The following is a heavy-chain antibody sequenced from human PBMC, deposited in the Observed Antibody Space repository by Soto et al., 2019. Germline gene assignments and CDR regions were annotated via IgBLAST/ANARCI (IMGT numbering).Heavy chain of an antibody. J-gene: IGHJ4*02. CDR3: ARDPWAADY. V-gene: IGHV3-66*01. CDR2: IYSGGST. D-gene: IGHD3-16*01. CDR1: GFTVSTKY. Sequence: EVQLVESGGGVVQPGGSLRLSCAASGFTVSTKYMSWVRQAPGKGLEWVSVIYSGGSTFYADSVRGRFTISRDNSKNTVNLQMTSLKAEDTAVYYWARDPWAADYWGQGTLVTVSS.